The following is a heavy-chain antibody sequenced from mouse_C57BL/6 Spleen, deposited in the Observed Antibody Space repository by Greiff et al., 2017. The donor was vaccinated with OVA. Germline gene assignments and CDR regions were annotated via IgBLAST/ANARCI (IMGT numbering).Heavy chain of an antibody. CDR1: GFTFTSYG. CDR2: ISRGGSYT. CDR3: ARITGTWEYLDY. J-gene: IGHJ2*01. V-gene: IGHV5-6*01. D-gene: IGHD4-1*01. Sequence: EVLLVESGGDLVKPGGSLKLSCAASGFTFTSYGMPWVRQTPDKRLEWVATISRGGSYTYYTDRVKGRFTISTDNAKNTLDLQMSRLKSEDTAMYNCARITGTWEYLDYWGQGTTLTVSS.